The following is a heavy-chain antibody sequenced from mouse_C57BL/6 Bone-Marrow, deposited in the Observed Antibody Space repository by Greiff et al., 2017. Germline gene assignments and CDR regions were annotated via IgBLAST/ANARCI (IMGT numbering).Heavy chain of an antibody. CDR3: ASYYGNPWFAY. CDR1: GYTFTSYW. V-gene: IGHV1-64*01. J-gene: IGHJ3*01. Sequence: VQLQQPGAELVKPGASVKLSCKASGYTFTSYWMHWVTQRPGQGLEWIGMIHPNSGSTNYNEKFKSKATLTVDKSSSTAYMQLSSLTSEDSAVYCCASYYGNPWFAYWGQGTLVTVSA. CDR2: IHPNSGST. D-gene: IGHD2-10*01.